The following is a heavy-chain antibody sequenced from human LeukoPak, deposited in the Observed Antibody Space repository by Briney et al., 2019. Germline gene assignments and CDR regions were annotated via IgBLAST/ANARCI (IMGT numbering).Heavy chain of an antibody. CDR2: INHSGST. V-gene: IGHV4-34*01. CDR1: GGSFSGYY. J-gene: IGHJ3*02. Sequence: SEPLSLTCAVYGGSFSGYYWSWIRQPPGKGLEWIGEINHSGSTNYNPSLKSRVTISVDTSKNQFSLKLSSVTAADTAVYYCARGPQQWSQDAFDIWGQGTMVTVSS. CDR3: ARGPQQWSQDAFDI. D-gene: IGHD6-19*01.